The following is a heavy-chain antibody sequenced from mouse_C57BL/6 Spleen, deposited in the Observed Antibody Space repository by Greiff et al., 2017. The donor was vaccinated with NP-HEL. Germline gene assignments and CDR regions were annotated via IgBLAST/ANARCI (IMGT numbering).Heavy chain of an antibody. J-gene: IGHJ2*01. CDR2: IDPSDSET. CDR3: ARLWGHYFDY. CDR1: GYTFTSYW. Sequence: VQLQQSGAELVRPGSSVKLSCKASGYTFTSYWMHWVKQRPIQGLEWIGNIDPSDSETHYNQKFKDKATLTVDKSSSTAYMQLSSLSSEDSAVYYCARLWGHYFDYWGQGTTLTVSS. D-gene: IGHD4-1*01. V-gene: IGHV1-52*01.